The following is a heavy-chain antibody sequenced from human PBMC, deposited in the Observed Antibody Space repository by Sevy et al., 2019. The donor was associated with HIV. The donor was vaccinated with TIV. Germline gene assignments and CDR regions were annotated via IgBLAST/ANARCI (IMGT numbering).Heavy chain of an antibody. CDR2: ISYDGSNK. CDR3: AKEAGGIAVVTGYYYYGMDV. J-gene: IGHJ6*02. Sequence: GGSLRLSCAASGFTFSSYGMHWVRQAPGKGLEWVAVISYDGSNKYYADSVKGRFTISRDNSKNTLYLQMNSLRAEDTAVYYCAKEAGGIAVVTGYYYYGMDVWGQGTTGTVSS. CDR1: GFTFSSYG. D-gene: IGHD6-19*01. V-gene: IGHV3-30*18.